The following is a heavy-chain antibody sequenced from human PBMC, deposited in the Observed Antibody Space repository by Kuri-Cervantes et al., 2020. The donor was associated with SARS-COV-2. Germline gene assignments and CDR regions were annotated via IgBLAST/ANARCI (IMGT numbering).Heavy chain of an antibody. J-gene: IGHJ4*02. CDR1: GFTFSSYA. V-gene: IGHV3-23*01. D-gene: IGHD1-26*01. CDR2: ISGSGGSK. Sequence: GESLKISCAASGFTFSSYAMSWVRQAPGKGLEWVSAISGSGGSKYYADSVKGRFTISRDNSKNTLYLQMNSLRAEDTAVYYCASTCVSLLCRVGATDYWGQGTLVTVSS. CDR3: ASTCVSLLCRVGATDY.